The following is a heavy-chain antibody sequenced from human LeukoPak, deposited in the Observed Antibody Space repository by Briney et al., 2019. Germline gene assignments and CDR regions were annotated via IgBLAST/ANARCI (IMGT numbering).Heavy chain of an antibody. CDR1: GGTFSSYA. CDR2: IIPIFGTA. J-gene: IGHJ4*02. V-gene: IGHV1-69*13. D-gene: IGHD5-24*01. Sequence: GASVKVSCKASGGTFSSYAISWVRQAPGQGLEWMGGIIPIFGTANYAQKFQGRVTITADESTSTAYMELSSLRSEDTAVYYCARGGMATGGIRIDYWGQGTLVTVSS. CDR3: ARGGMATGGIRIDY.